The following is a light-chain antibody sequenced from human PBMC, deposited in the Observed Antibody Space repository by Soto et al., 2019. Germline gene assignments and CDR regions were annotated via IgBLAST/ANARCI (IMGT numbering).Light chain of an antibody. CDR1: QSISNN. CDR2: AAS. CDR3: QQSYRTPLT. V-gene: IGKV1-39*01. Sequence: DIQMTQSPSSLSASVGDRVTITRRASQSISNNLNWYQQKPGKAPRLLIYAASSLQSGVPSRFSGSGSGTDFTLVINSLQPEDFTTYYCQQSYRTPLTFGGGTKVEIK. J-gene: IGKJ4*01.